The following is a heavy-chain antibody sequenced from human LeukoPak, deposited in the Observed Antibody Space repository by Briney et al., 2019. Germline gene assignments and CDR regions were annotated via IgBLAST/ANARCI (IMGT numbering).Heavy chain of an antibody. J-gene: IGHJ4*02. D-gene: IGHD2-15*01. CDR1: RGTLRRYA. CDR2: IIPIFGTA. V-gene: IGHV1-69*13. Sequence: SVPVPHQASRGTLRRYAISWVRLAPAQGLEWMGVIIPIFGTANYAQKFQGRDTITADESTRTAYMKLSSLRSEDTAVYYCAREGGYCGGGSCYSFDYWGRGTLVIVT. CDR3: AREGGYCGGGSCYSFDY.